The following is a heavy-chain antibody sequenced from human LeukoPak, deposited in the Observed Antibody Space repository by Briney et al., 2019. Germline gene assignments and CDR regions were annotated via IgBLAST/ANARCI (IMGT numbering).Heavy chain of an antibody. J-gene: IGHJ3*02. CDR3: ARYYYDRSGYFPFDI. CDR1: GYTFTGYY. Sequence: ASVKVPCKTSGYTFTGYYIHWVRQAPGQGLEWMGWINPNSGGTNYAQKFQARVTMTRDTSINTAYMELSRLKSDDTAVYYCARYYYDRSGYFPFDIWGQGTMVTVSS. V-gene: IGHV1-2*02. CDR2: INPNSGGT. D-gene: IGHD3-22*01.